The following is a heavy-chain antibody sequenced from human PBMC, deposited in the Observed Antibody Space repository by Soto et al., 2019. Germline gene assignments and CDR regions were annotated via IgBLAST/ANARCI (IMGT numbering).Heavy chain of an antibody. CDR1: GGSVSSGNYY. Sequence: SETLSLTCTVSGGSVSSGNYYCSWIRQPPGKGLEWIGYMYYSGTTNYNPSLKSRATISVDTSKNQFSLKLSSVTAADTAVYYCARVRYYGSGSYYSSRYYYGMDVWGQGTTVTVSS. V-gene: IGHV4-61*01. D-gene: IGHD3-10*01. CDR2: MYYSGTT. J-gene: IGHJ6*02. CDR3: ARVRYYGSGSYYSSRYYYGMDV.